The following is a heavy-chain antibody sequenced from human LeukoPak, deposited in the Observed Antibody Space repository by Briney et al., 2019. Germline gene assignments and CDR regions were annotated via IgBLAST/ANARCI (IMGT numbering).Heavy chain of an antibody. D-gene: IGHD5-18*01. J-gene: IGHJ3*02. CDR3: ARSGYSYGYYVFDI. Sequence: SETLSLTCAVYGGSFSGYYWSWIRQPPGKGLEWIGEINHSGSTNYNPSLKSRVTISVDTSKNQFSLKLSSVTAADTAVYYCARSGYSYGYYVFDIWGQGTMVTVSS. CDR1: GGSFSGYY. CDR2: INHSGST. V-gene: IGHV4-34*01.